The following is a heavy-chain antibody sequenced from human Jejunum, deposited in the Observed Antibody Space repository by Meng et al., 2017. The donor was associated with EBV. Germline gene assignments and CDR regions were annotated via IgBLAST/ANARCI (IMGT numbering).Heavy chain of an antibody. D-gene: IGHD1-1*01. V-gene: IGHV3-53*01. J-gene: IGHJ4*02. Sequence: EVQVLASGRGLIHPGGSLRLSCAASGFIVSGHDMSWVRHVPGKGLEWVSVIYTDGSTYYADSVKGRFTISRDNSKNTLFIQMNNLRVDDTAVYYCVRGPWNYWGQGTLVTVSS. CDR1: GFIVSGHD. CDR3: VRGPWNY. CDR2: IYTDGST.